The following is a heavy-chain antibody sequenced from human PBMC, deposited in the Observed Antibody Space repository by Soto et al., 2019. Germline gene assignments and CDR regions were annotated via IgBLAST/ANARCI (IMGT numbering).Heavy chain of an antibody. V-gene: IGHV3-73*01. CDR1: GFTFSGSS. J-gene: IGHJ6*04. CDR3: QLRDNMDV. CDR2: MRSGAKNFAT. Sequence: EVQLVESGGGLVRPGGSLKVSCTVSGFTFSGSSIHWVRHSSGRGLEWVGRMRSGAKNFATEYGASMKGRFIISRDDSKNTAYLEMYSLTADDTAVYYCQLRDNMDVWGKGTTV.